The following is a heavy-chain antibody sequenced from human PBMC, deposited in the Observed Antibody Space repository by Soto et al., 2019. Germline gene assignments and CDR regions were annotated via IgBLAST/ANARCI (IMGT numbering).Heavy chain of an antibody. Sequence: EVQLLESGGGLVQPGGSLRLSCVGSGFFFSSYTMTWVRQAPGKGLEWVSSFSATSENTYYADSVRGRFTISRDNSKNTLFLQINSLAAEDTAMYYCAKAREQQWVGPPFDYWGQGILVIVSS. CDR1: GFFFSSYT. CDR2: FSATSENT. J-gene: IGHJ4*02. CDR3: AKAREQQWVGPPFDY. V-gene: IGHV3-23*01. D-gene: IGHD6-19*01.